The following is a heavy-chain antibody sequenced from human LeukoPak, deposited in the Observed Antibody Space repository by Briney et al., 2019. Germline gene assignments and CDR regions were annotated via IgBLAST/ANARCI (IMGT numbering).Heavy chain of an antibody. Sequence: GASVKVSRKASGYTFTSYYMHWVRQAPGQGLEWMGWISAYNGNTNYAQKLQGRVTMTTDTSTSTAYMELRSLRSDDTAVYYCAREVEYYYGSGSHYYYYGMDVWGQGTTVTVSS. CDR2: ISAYNGNT. D-gene: IGHD3-10*01. V-gene: IGHV1-18*04. CDR1: GYTFTSYY. CDR3: AREVEYYYGSGSHYYYYGMDV. J-gene: IGHJ6*02.